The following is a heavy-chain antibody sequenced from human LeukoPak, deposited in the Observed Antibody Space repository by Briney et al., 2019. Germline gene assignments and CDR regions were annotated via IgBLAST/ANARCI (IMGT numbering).Heavy chain of an antibody. CDR2: IYPGDSDT. D-gene: IGHD1-26*01. Sequence: GESLKISCKGSGYSFTNFWIGWVRQMPGKGLEWMGVIYPGDSDTRYSPSFQGQVTISADKSISTAYLQWSSLKASDTAMYYCARLNLLQYSNAFDIWGQGTMVTVSS. CDR1: GYSFTNFW. V-gene: IGHV5-51*01. J-gene: IGHJ3*02. CDR3: ARLNLLQYSNAFDI.